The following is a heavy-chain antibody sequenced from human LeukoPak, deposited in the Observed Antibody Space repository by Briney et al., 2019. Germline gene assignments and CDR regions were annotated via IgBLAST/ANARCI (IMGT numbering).Heavy chain of an antibody. CDR3: ARLGSSRGAFDI. J-gene: IGHJ3*02. CDR1: GGSISSSNW. V-gene: IGHV4-4*02. D-gene: IGHD6-13*01. Sequence: SETLSLTCAVSGGSISSSNWWSWVRQPPGKGLEWIGEIYHSGSTNYNPSLKSRVTISVDTSKNQFSLKLSSVTAADTAVYYCARLGSSRGAFDIWGQGTMVTVSS. CDR2: IYHSGST.